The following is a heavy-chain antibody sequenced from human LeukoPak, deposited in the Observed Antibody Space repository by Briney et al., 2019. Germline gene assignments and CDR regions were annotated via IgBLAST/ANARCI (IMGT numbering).Heavy chain of an antibody. D-gene: IGHD3-3*01. Sequence: KPSETLSLTCSVSGASLNYWGWIRQSPGKGLEWLGYISDTGTTDYNPSLKSRGTLSLDTSKNQFSLRLTSVTAADTAVYYCVTGYYEPFDNWGQGTLVTVSS. CDR3: VTGYYEPFDN. V-gene: IGHV4-59*01. J-gene: IGHJ4*02. CDR2: ISDTGTT. CDR1: GASLNY.